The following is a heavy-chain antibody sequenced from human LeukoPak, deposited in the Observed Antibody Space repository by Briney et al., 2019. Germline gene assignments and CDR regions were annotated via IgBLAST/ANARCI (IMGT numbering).Heavy chain of an antibody. Sequence: ASVKVSCKASGYAFTTSDINWVRQATGQGLEWVGWMSPYGGNTRYAQKFQARITMTRNTSASTAYMELSSLTSEDTAVYYCVRGGSFGLKANLDSWGQGTLVTVSS. V-gene: IGHV1-8*01. D-gene: IGHD3/OR15-3a*01. J-gene: IGHJ4*02. CDR1: GYAFTTSD. CDR3: VRGGSFGLKANLDS. CDR2: MSPYGGNT.